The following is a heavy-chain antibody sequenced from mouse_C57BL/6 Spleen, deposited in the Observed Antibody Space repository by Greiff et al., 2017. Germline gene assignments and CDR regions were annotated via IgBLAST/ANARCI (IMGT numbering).Heavy chain of an antibody. CDR3: ARYEGLRRDYYAMDY. D-gene: IGHD2-4*01. CDR1: GFTFSSYA. J-gene: IGHJ4*01. V-gene: IGHV5-4*03. CDR2: ISDCGSYT. Sequence: DVMLVESGGGLVKPGGSLKLSCAASGFTFSSYAMSWVRQTPEKRLEWVATISDCGSYTYYPDNVKGRFTITRDNAKNNLYLQMSHLKSEDPAIYYCARYEGLRRDYYAMDYWGQGTSVTVSS.